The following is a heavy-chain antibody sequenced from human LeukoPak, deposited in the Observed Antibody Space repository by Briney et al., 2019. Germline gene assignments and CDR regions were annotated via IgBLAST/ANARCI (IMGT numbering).Heavy chain of an antibody. D-gene: IGHD3-9*01. CDR2: ITGSGGNT. Sequence: GGSLRLSCAASGFTFSNYAMSWVRQAPGKELEWVSAITGSGGNTYYADSVKGRFTISRDNSKNTLYLQMNSLRAEDTAVYYCAKWGDFDVLTGYYVPDFWGQGTLVTVSS. V-gene: IGHV3-23*01. CDR3: AKWGDFDVLTGYYVPDF. CDR1: GFTFSNYA. J-gene: IGHJ4*02.